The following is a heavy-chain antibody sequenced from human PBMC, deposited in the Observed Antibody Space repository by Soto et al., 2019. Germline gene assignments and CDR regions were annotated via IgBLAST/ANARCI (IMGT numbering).Heavy chain of an antibody. V-gene: IGHV1-46*01. CDR3: AREKVDQLLLFDY. D-gene: IGHD2-2*01. CDR1: GYTFTSYY. J-gene: IGHJ4*02. CDR2: INPSGGST. Sequence: QVQLVQSGAEVKKPGASVKVSCKASGYTFTSYYMHWVRQAPGQGLEWMGIINPSGGSTRYAQKCQGRGTMNRDTSTSTVYMELSSLRSEDTAVYYCAREKVDQLLLFDYWGQGTLVTVSS.